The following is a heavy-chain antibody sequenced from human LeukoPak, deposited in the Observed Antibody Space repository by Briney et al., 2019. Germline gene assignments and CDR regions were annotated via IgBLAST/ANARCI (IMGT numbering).Heavy chain of an antibody. J-gene: IGHJ6*03. V-gene: IGHV4-39*01. Sequence: PSETLSLTCTVSGGSISSSSYYWGWIRQPPGKGLEWIGSIYYSGSTYYNPSLKSRVTISVDTSKNQFSLKLSSVTAADTAVYYCARLSSSWYYYYYMDVWGKGTTVTISS. CDR2: IYYSGST. CDR1: GGSISSSSYY. CDR3: ARLSSSWYYYYYMDV. D-gene: IGHD6-13*01.